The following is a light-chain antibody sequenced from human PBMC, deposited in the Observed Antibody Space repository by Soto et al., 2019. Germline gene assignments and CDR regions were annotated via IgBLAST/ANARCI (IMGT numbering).Light chain of an antibody. CDR1: QSVSNNY. CDR3: QQRSNWHPIT. CDR2: GAS. J-gene: IGKJ5*01. V-gene: IGKV3D-20*02. Sequence: EILFAQSPGNLSLSPGEGATLSCRASQSVSNNYLAWYQQKPGQATRLIIYGASNRANGIPDRFSGSGSGTDFTLTISRLEPEDFAVYDCQQRSNWHPITFGQGTRLEIK.